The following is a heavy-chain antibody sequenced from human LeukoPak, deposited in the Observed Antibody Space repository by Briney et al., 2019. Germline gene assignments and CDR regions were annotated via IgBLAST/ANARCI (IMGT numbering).Heavy chain of an antibody. CDR3: ARDMGSGSLHY. D-gene: IGHD1-26*01. Sequence: GASVKVSCKASGYTFTTYAIHWVRQAPGQRLEWLGWFNTGNGDTRYSQTFQGRVTITRDTSASTAYMELSSLRPEDTAMYYCARDMGSGSLHYWGQGTLVTVSS. CDR1: GYTFTTYA. J-gene: IGHJ4*02. CDR2: FNTGNGDT. V-gene: IGHV1-3*04.